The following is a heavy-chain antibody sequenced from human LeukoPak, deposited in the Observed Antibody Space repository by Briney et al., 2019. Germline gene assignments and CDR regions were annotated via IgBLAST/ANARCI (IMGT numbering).Heavy chain of an antibody. CDR2: MNPNSGNT. Sequence: GASVKVSCKASGYTFTSYDIDWVRQATGQGLEWMGWMNPNSGNTGYAQKFQGRVTMTRNTSISTAYMELSSLRSEDTAVYYCARGADVAARFDPWGQGTLVTVSS. V-gene: IGHV1-8*01. J-gene: IGHJ5*02. D-gene: IGHD6-6*01. CDR1: GYTFTSYD. CDR3: ARGADVAARFDP.